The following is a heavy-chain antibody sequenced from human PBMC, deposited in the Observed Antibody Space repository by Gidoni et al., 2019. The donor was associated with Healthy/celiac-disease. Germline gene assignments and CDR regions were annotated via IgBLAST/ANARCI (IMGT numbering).Heavy chain of an antibody. CDR1: AFTFRDYY. J-gene: IGHJ2*01. CDR3: ARAYCGGDCYGSYWYFDL. CDR2: ISSSGSTI. D-gene: IGHD2-21*02. Sequence: QVQLVESEGGLVKHAESLRLSCAAAAFTFRDYYMSWIRQAPEKGLAWVSDISSSGSTISYAGTVKGRFTISRANAKNSLYLQMNSLRAEDTAVYYCARAYCGGDCYGSYWYFDLWGRGTLVTVSS. V-gene: IGHV3-11*01.